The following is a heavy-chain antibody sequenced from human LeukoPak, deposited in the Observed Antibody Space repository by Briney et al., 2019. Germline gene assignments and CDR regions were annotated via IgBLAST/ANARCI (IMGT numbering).Heavy chain of an antibody. J-gene: IGHJ4*02. D-gene: IGHD4-11*01. CDR2: IKSDGSDT. CDR3: ARDLNYRFDY. V-gene: IGHV3-74*01. Sequence: GSLRLSCVASGFTFSRYWMHWVRQAPGEGLVWVSRIKSDGSDTTYADSVKGRFTISRDNTKNTLYLQMNSLRAEDTAVYYCARDLNYRFDYWGQGTLVTVSS. CDR1: GFTFSRYW.